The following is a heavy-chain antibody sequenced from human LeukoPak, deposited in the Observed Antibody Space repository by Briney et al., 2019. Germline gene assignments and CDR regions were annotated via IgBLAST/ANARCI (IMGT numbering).Heavy chain of an antibody. J-gene: IGHJ4*02. Sequence: QTGGSLRLSCSASGFTFSSHWMHWVRQAPGKGLVWVSRNNGDGSETNYAGSVRGRFTISRDNAKNTVYLQMNSLRAEDTAVYYCASGSGDYGDPFDYWGQGTLVTVSS. D-gene: IGHD4-17*01. CDR3: ASGSGDYGDPFDY. V-gene: IGHV3-74*01. CDR1: GFTFSSHW. CDR2: NNGDGSET.